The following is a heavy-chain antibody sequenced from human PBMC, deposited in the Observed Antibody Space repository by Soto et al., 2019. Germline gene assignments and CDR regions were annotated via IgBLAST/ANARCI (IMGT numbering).Heavy chain of an antibody. D-gene: IGHD6-13*01. CDR3: VRGGRGDSNWRYYSDF. V-gene: IGHV4-59*01. Sequence: PAESLSLTCTVSGGPITYYWSRLRQVPGKGLEWLGYIYDSGSTYYNPSLKSRATISIATSKNQFSLKLTSLTAADTALYYCVRGGRGDSNWRYYSDFWGQGILVTVFS. CDR2: IYDSGST. J-gene: IGHJ4*02. CDR1: GGPITYY.